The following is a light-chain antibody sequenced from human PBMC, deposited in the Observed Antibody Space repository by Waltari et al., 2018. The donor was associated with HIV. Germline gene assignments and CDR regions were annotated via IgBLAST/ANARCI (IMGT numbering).Light chain of an antibody. J-gene: IGKJ4*01. CDR2: GAS. Sequence: EIVLTQSPGTLSLSPGARVTLSCRASQSVSGNSLAWYQHKPGQAPRLLIYGASSRVTGIPGRFSGSGSGTDFTLTISRLQPEDFAVYYCQQYDRARRTFGGGTRVESK. V-gene: IGKV3-20*01. CDR1: QSVSGNS. CDR3: QQYDRARRT.